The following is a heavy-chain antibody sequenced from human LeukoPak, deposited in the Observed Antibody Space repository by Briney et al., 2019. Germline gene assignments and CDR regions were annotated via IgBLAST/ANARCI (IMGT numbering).Heavy chain of an antibody. CDR1: GFTFCSYA. CDR2: ISGSGGST. J-gene: IGHJ4*02. CDR3: ASGYGSGSGN. Sequence: GGSLRLSCAASGFTFCSYAMSWVRPAPGERLEWVSAISGSGGSTYYADSVKGRFTISRDNSNNTLYLQMSSLRAEDTAVYYGASGYGSGSGNWGQGTLVTVSS. V-gene: IGHV3-23*01. D-gene: IGHD3-10*01.